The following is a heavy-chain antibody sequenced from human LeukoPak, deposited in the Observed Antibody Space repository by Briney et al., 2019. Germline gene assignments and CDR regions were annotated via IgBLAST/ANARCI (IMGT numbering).Heavy chain of an antibody. V-gene: IGHV3-21*01. D-gene: IGHD5-18*01. CDR1: GFTFSSYS. J-gene: IGHJ3*02. CDR3: ARDLEAMVTLSAFDI. Sequence: GGSLRLSCAASGFTFSSYSMNWVRQAPGKGLEWVSSISSSSSYIYYADSMKGRFTISRDNAKNSLYLQMNSLRAEDTAVYYCARDLEAMVTLSAFDIWGQGTMVTVSS. CDR2: ISSSSSYI.